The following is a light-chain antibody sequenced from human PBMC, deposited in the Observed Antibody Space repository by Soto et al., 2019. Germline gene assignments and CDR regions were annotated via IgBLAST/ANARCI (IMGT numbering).Light chain of an antibody. CDR3: QSFDTRRNSVV. CDR1: SSNIGAGYD. V-gene: IGLV1-40*01. J-gene: IGLJ2*01. CDR2: SNN. Sequence: QSMVTQPPSASGALGQRVTISCTGSSSNIGAGYDVHWYQQFPGSAPRLLIFSNNNRPSGVPDRFSGSKSATSASLDTSGLLAADEAAYYCQSFDTRRNSVVFGGGTKLTVL.